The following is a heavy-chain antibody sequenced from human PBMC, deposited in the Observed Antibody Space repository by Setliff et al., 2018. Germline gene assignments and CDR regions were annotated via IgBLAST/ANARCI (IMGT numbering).Heavy chain of an antibody. D-gene: IGHD3-3*01. J-gene: IGHJ4*02. CDR3: ARERQGGFLEWAPLDS. CDR2: VYSDGST. CDR1: GGIIYDHW. V-gene: IGHV4-4*07. Sequence: SETLSLTCSVSGGIIYDHWWTWIRQPPGAGLEWIGRVYSDGSTDYNSSFTSRVTISVDKANNQFFLKLTSLTAADTALYFCARERQGGFLEWAPLDSWGQGVLVTVS.